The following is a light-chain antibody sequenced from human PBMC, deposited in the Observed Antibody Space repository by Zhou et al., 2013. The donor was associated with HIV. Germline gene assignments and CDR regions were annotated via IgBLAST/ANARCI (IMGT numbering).Light chain of an antibody. CDR2: ENN. V-gene: IGLV1-51*02. CDR3: GTWDNSLSSVV. J-gene: IGLJ2*01. Sequence: QSVLTQPPSVSAAPGQKVTISCSGSTSNIGSHFVSWYQHLPGTAPKLLIHENNKRPSGIPDRFSGSKSGTSATLGITGLQTGDEAGYYCGTWDNSLSSVVFGGGTKLTVL. CDR1: TSNIGSHF.